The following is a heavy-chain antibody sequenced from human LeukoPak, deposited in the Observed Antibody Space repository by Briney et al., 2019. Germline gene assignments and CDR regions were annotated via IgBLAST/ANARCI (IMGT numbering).Heavy chain of an antibody. D-gene: IGHD1-7*01. Sequence: GGSLRLSCAASGFTVSSNYMSWARQAPGKGLEWVSVIYSGGNTYYADSVKGRFTISRDNSKNTLYLQMNSLRAEDTAVYYCARDSLKLYYFQHWGQGTLVTVSS. V-gene: IGHV3-53*01. CDR3: ARDSLKLYYFQH. CDR2: IYSGGNT. CDR1: GFTVSSNY. J-gene: IGHJ1*01.